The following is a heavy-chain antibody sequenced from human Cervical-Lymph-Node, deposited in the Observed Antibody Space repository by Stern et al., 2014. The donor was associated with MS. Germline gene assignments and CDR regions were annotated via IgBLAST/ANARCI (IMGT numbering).Heavy chain of an antibody. D-gene: IGHD2-2*01. CDR1: GGSISSGDYY. CDR3: ASANCSSTSCPNWFDP. V-gene: IGHV4-30-4*01. Sequence: QVQLQESGPGLVKPSQTLSLTCTVSGGSISSGDYYWSWIRQPPGKGLEWIGYIYDSGITYYNPSLKSRVTISVDTSKNQFSLKLSSVTAADTAVYYCASANCSSTSCPNWFDPWGQGTLVTVSS. J-gene: IGHJ5*02. CDR2: IYDSGIT.